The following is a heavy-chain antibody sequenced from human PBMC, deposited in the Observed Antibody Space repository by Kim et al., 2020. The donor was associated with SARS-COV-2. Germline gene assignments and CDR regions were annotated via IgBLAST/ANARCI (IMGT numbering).Heavy chain of an antibody. Sequence: GGSLRLSCAASGFTFSSYEMNWVRQAPGKGLEWVSYISSSGSTIYYADSVKGRFTISRDNAKNSLYLQMNSLRAEDTAVYYCAREGVYSSSLGGMDVWGQGTTVTVSS. CDR3: AREGVYSSSLGGMDV. J-gene: IGHJ6*02. V-gene: IGHV3-48*03. CDR2: ISSSGSTI. D-gene: IGHD6-13*01. CDR1: GFTFSSYE.